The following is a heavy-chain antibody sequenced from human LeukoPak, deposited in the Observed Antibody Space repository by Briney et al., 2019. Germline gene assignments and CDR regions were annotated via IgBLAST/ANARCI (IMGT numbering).Heavy chain of an antibody. V-gene: IGHV3-21*01. CDR3: GRIDQRILKTGVAPCLDY. Sequence: GGSLRLSCAASGFTFSSYGMTWVRQAPGKGLEWVASIIASSRSVFYTDSVKGRFTISRDNANNSLFLDLKSLKVEDTAVYYCGRIDQRILKTGVAPCLDYWGQGTLVTVSS. CDR1: GFTFSSYG. CDR2: IIASSRSV. J-gene: IGHJ4*02. D-gene: IGHD2-8*01.